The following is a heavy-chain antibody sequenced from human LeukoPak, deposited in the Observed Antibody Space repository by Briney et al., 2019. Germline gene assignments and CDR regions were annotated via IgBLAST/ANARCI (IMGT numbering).Heavy chain of an antibody. CDR3: ARASWSGYCTGVYFDY. CDR1: GFTFSSYE. V-gene: IGHV3-53*01. D-gene: IGHD3-3*01. Sequence: GGSLRLSCAASGFTFSSYEMNWVRQAPGKRLEWVSVIYSGGSTYYADSVKGRFTISRDNSKNTLYLQMNSLRAEDTAVYYCARASWSGYCTGVYFDYWGQGTLVTVSS. J-gene: IGHJ4*02. CDR2: IYSGGST.